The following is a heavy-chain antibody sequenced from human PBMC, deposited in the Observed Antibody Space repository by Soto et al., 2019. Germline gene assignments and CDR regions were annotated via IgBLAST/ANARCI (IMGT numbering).Heavy chain of an antibody. CDR1: GFTFSNYA. Sequence: GGSLRLSCAASGFTFSNYAVTWVRQAPGKGLERVSTISGSGGSTYYADSVKGRFTISRDNSKNTLYLQMNSLRAEDTAVYYCAKRAWGYFYFDYWGQGTLVTVSS. J-gene: IGHJ4*02. CDR3: AKRAWGYFYFDY. CDR2: ISGSGGST. D-gene: IGHD1-26*01. V-gene: IGHV3-23*01.